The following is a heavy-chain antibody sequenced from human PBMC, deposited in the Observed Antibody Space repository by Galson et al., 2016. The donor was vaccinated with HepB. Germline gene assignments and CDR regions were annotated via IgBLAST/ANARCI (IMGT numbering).Heavy chain of an antibody. Sequence: SLRLSCAGSGFTFSNYWMHWVRQAPGKGLVWVSGITPSADTTYYGDSVTGRFIISRDNSKNTLYLHLNSLTAEDTALYYCAKGGAYDAWGQGTLVTVSS. CDR3: AKGGAYDA. D-gene: IGHD5-12*01. CDR2: ITPSADTT. J-gene: IGHJ4*02. CDR1: GFTFSNYW. V-gene: IGHV3-23*01.